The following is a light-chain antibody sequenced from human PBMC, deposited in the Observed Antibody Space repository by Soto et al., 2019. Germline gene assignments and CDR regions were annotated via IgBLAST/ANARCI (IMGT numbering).Light chain of an antibody. V-gene: IGLV2-11*01. J-gene: IGLJ3*02. CDR3: CSYAGSYTWV. CDR1: SSDVGSYNY. Sequence: QSALTQPRSVSGSPGQSVTISCTGTSSDVGSYNYVSWYQQHPGKAPKLMIYDVSERPSGVPDRFSGSKSGNTASLTISGLHAEDEADYYCCSYAGSYTWVFGGGTKLTVL. CDR2: DVS.